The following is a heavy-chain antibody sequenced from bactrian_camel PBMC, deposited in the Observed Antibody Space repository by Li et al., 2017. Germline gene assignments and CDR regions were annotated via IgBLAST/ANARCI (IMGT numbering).Heavy chain of an antibody. D-gene: IGHD4*01. CDR1: GVAFDDSP. CDR2: IDSDGRT. J-gene: IGHJ4*01. CDR3: NMDMCPYGKHSDYRREHY. V-gene: IGHV3S55*01. Sequence: HVQLVESGGGSVQAGESLRLSCSASGVAFDDSPLVWYRQAAGSGCEMVAFIDSDGRTGYGDSVKGRFTITRDNAKRTLYLQMNSLQPEDTAMYFRNMDMCPYGKHSDYRREHYWGQGTQVTVS.